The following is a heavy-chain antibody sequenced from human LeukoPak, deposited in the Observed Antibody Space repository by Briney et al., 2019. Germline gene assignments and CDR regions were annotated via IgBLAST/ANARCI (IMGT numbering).Heavy chain of an antibody. V-gene: IGHV1-8*01. CDR2: MNPNSGNT. D-gene: IGHD4-17*01. Sequence: APVKVSCKASGYTFTSYDINWVRQATGQGLEWMGWMNPNSGNTGYAQKFQGRVTMTRNTSISTAYMELSSLRSEDTAVYYCARGHPDYGDYALNYWGQGTLVTVSS. CDR3: ARGHPDYGDYALNY. CDR1: GYTFTSYD. J-gene: IGHJ4*02.